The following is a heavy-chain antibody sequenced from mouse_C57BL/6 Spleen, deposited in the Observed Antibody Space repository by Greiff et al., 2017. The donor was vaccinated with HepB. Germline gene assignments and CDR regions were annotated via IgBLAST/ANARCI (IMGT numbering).Heavy chain of an antibody. CDR2: ISSGSSTI. Sequence: VQLQESGGGLVKPGGSLKLSCAASGFTFSDYGMHWVRQAPEKGLEWVAYISSGSSTIYYADTVKGRFTISRDNAKNTLFLQMTSLRSEDTAMYYCARGGSNYVEDFDYWGQGTTLTVSS. J-gene: IGHJ2*01. CDR1: GFTFSDYG. CDR3: ARGGSNYVEDFDY. D-gene: IGHD2-5*01. V-gene: IGHV5-17*01.